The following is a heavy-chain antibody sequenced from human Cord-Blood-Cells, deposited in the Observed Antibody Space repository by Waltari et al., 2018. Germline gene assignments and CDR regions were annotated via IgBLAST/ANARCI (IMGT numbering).Heavy chain of an antibody. CDR2: ISYDGSNK. CDR1: GFTFSRYA. J-gene: IGHJ4*02. CDR3: ARDFKYDSSGHDY. D-gene: IGHD3-22*01. Sequence: QVQLVESGGGVVQPGRSLSLSCAASGFTFSRYAMHWVRQAPGKGLEWVAVISYDGSNKYYADSVKGRFTISRDNSKNTLYLQMNSLRAEDTAVYYCARDFKYDSSGHDYWGQGTLVTVSS. V-gene: IGHV3-30*04.